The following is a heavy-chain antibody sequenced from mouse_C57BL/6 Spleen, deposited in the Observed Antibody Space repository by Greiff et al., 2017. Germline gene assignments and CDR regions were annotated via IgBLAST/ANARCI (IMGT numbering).Heavy chain of an antibody. Sequence: VQLQQSGAELVRPGASVKLSCTASGFNIKDYYMHWVKQRPEQGLEWIGRIDPEDGDTGYAPKFQGKATMTADTSSNTAYLQLSSLTSEDTAVYYCTTYGNYYYYAMDYWGQGTSVTVSS. J-gene: IGHJ4*01. D-gene: IGHD2-1*01. CDR3: TTYGNYYYYAMDY. V-gene: IGHV14-1*01. CDR2: IDPEDGDT. CDR1: GFNIKDYY.